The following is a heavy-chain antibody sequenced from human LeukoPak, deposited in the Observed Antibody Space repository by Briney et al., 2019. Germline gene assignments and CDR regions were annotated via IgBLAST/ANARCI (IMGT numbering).Heavy chain of an antibody. CDR2: IYYSGST. CDR1: GGSFSGYY. Sequence: SETLSLTCAVYGGSFSGYYWSWIRQPPGKGLEWIGYIYYSGSTNYNPSLKSRVTISVDTSKNQFSLKLSSVTAADTAVYYCARDSGSHRDDDAFDIWGQGTMVTVSS. CDR3: ARDSGSHRDDDAFDI. V-gene: IGHV4-59*12. D-gene: IGHD1-26*01. J-gene: IGHJ3*02.